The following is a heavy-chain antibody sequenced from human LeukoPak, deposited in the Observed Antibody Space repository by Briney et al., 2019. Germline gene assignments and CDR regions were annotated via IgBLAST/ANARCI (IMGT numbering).Heavy chain of an antibody. Sequence: SETLSLTCTVSGYSISSGYYWGWIRQPPGKGLEWIGSIYHSGSTYYNPSLKSRVTISVDTSKNQFSLKLSSVTAADTAVYYCARLLGTVDAFDIWGQGTMVTVSS. V-gene: IGHV4-38-2*02. CDR2: IYHSGST. J-gene: IGHJ3*02. CDR3: ARLLGTVDAFDI. CDR1: GYSISSGYY. D-gene: IGHD3/OR15-3a*01.